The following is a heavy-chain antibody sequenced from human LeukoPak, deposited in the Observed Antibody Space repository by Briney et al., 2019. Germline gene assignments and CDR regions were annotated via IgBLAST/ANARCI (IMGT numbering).Heavy chain of an antibody. D-gene: IGHD3-16*01. CDR3: ARGSVSAGGGSDY. CDR2: INPSGGST. Sequence: EASVKVSCKASGGTFSSYAISWVRQAPGQGLEWMGIINPSGGSTSYAQKFQGRVTMTRDTSTSTVYMELSSLRSEDTAVYYCARGSVSAGGGSDYWGQGTLVTVSS. J-gene: IGHJ4*02. CDR1: GGTFSSYA. V-gene: IGHV1-46*01.